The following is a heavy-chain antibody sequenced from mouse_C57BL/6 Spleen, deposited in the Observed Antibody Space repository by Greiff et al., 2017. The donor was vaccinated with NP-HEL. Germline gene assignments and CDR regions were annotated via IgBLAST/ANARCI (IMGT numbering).Heavy chain of an antibody. CDR1: GYTFTSYW. CDR2: IDPSDSYT. D-gene: IGHD1-1*01. V-gene: IGHV1-69*01. J-gene: IGHJ1*03. CDR3: ARQRDYYGSSYWYFDV. Sequence: QVQLQQPGAELVMPGASVKLSCKASGYTFTSYWMHWVKQRPGQGLEWIGEIDPSDSYTNYNQKFKGKSTLTVDKSSSTAYMQLSSLTSEDSAVYYCARQRDYYGSSYWYFDVWGTGTTVTVSS.